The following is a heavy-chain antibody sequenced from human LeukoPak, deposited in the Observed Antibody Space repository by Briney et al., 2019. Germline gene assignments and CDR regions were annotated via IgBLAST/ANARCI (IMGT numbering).Heavy chain of an antibody. V-gene: IGHV4-4*07. Sequence: SEALSLTCTVSGGSIGSYYWSWIRQPAGKGLEWIGRVYTSGSTNYNPSLKSRVTMSVDTSKNQFSLKLSSVTVADTAVYYCARTSGYSSSWYLYYWGQGTLVTVSS. CDR2: VYTSGST. CDR1: GGSIGSYY. D-gene: IGHD6-13*01. CDR3: ARTSGYSSSWYLYY. J-gene: IGHJ4*02.